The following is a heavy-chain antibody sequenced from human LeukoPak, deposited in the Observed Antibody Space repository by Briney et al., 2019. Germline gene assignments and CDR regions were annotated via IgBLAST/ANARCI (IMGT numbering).Heavy chain of an antibody. CDR1: GGTFSSYA. D-gene: IGHD3-3*01. CDR3: ARGLEWLTRRHTWFDP. Sequence: ASVKVSCKASGGTFSSYAITWVRQAPGQGLEWMGGIIPMFDTADYAQKFQDRVTITADESTSTAYMELRSLRSDDTAVYYCARGLEWLTRRHTWFDPWGQGTLVTVSS. J-gene: IGHJ5*02. CDR2: IIPMFDTA. V-gene: IGHV1-69*13.